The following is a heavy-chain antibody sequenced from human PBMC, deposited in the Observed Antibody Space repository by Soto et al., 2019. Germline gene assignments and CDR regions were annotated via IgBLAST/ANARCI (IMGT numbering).Heavy chain of an antibody. CDR1: GGSFSGYS. J-gene: IGHJ4*02. Sequence: QVQLQQWGAGLLKPSETLSLTCAVYGGSFSGYSWTWIRQPPGTGLEWIGEINHSGSTNYNPSLNSRGTISVDTSKNQSSLKLTSVTAADTAVYYCARDKLTGLFDYWGQGALVTVSS. D-gene: IGHD2-8*02. CDR3: ARDKLTGLFDY. CDR2: INHSGST. V-gene: IGHV4-34*01.